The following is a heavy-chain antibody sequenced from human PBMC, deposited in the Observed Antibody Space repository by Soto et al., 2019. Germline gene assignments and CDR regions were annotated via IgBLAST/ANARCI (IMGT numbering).Heavy chain of an antibody. CDR3: VKDMGASSYYGMDV. Sequence: PGGSLRLSCAASGFTFDDFAMHWVRQGPGKGLEWVSGISWNTGSIGYANSVKGRFTISRDNARRSLYLQMNSLRPEDTALYYCVKDMGASSYYGMDVWGPGTTVTVSS. CDR1: GFTFDDFA. CDR2: ISWNTGSI. D-gene: IGHD1-26*01. V-gene: IGHV3-9*01. J-gene: IGHJ6*02.